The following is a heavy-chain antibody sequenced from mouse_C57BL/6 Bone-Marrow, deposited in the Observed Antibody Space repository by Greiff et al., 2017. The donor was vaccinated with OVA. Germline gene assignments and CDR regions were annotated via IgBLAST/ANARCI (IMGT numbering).Heavy chain of an antibody. CDR3: ARSERLRDYFDY. D-gene: IGHD2-2*01. Sequence: VKLMESGAELVRPGASVKLSCKASGYTFTDYYISWVKQRPGQGLEWIARIYPGSGNIYYNEKFKGQATLTAEKSSSTAYMQLSSLTSDDSAVYFCARSERLRDYFDYWGQGTTLTVSS. CDR2: IYPGSGNI. CDR1: GYTFTDYY. V-gene: IGHV1-76*01. J-gene: IGHJ2*01.